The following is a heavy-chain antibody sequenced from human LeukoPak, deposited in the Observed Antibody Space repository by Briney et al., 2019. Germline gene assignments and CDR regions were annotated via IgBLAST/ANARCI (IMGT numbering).Heavy chain of an antibody. CDR1: DDSISNSGYF. Sequence: SETLSLTCTVSDDSISNSGYFWSWIRQLPWEDLEWIGYIYYSGAAYYNPSLGSRVSISLDTSQRQFSLRLTSVTAADTAVYYCARLFCTATCPFGGGFDHWGQGILVTVSS. CDR2: IYYSGAA. V-gene: IGHV4-31*03. D-gene: IGHD2-8*02. J-gene: IGHJ4*02. CDR3: ARLFCTATCPFGGGFDH.